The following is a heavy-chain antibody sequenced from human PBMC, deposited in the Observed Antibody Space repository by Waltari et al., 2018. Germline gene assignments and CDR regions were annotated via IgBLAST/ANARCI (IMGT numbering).Heavy chain of an antibody. D-gene: IGHD3-10*01. Sequence: EVQLVESGGGLVKPGGSLRLSCAASGFPFRSYSMNWVRQAPGKGLEWVSSISSSSSYIYYADSVKGRFTISRDNAKNSLYLQMNSLRAEDTAVYYCARGAVPSPKGLSWGQGTLVTVSS. CDR2: ISSSSSYI. CDR1: GFPFRSYS. CDR3: ARGAVPSPKGLS. V-gene: IGHV3-21*01. J-gene: IGHJ4*02.